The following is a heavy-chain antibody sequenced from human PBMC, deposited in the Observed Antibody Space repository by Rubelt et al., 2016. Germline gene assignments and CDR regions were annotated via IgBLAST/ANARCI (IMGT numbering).Heavy chain of an antibody. V-gene: IGHV3-30*04. CDR2: ISYDGSNK. D-gene: IGHD3-22*01. Sequence: PGRSLRLSCAASGFTFSSYAMHWVRQAPGKGLEWVAVISYDGSNKYYADSVKGRFTISRDNSKNTLYLQMNSLRSEDTAVYYCARDKSYYYDSSGYAHWGQGTLVTVSS. J-gene: IGHJ4*02. CDR1: GFTFSSYA. CDR3: ARDKSYYYDSSGYAH.